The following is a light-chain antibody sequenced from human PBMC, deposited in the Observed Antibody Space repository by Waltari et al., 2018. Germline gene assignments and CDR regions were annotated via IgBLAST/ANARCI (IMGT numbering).Light chain of an antibody. CDR1: QSVSDSH. Sequence: EIVLTQSPGTLSLSPGERVTLFCRASQSVSDSHLAWYLQRPGQATRLVIHGAFSRATGIADRFSGSGSGTDFTLTISRLEPEDFGVYYCQQYGTSPTTFGQGTKVEIK. V-gene: IGKV3-20*01. CDR3: QQYGTSPTT. J-gene: IGKJ1*01. CDR2: GAF.